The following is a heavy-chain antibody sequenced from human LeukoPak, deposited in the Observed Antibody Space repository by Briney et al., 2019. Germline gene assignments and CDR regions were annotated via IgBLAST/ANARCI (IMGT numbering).Heavy chain of an antibody. CDR3: ARQKGWELPRPFDI. CDR2: IYYSGST. V-gene: IGHV4-59*01. D-gene: IGHD1-26*01. J-gene: IGHJ3*02. Sequence: SETLSLTWTVSGGSISSYYWSWIRQPPGKGLEWIGYIYYSGSTNYNPSLKSRVTISVDTSKNQFSLKLSSVTAADTAVYYCARQKGWELPRPFDIWGQGTMVTVSS. CDR1: GGSISSYY.